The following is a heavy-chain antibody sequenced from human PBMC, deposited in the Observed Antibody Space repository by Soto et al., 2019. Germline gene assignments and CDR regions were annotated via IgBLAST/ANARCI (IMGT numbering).Heavy chain of an antibody. CDR2: IGTAGDT. CDR1: GFTFSSYD. Sequence: EVQLVESGGGLVQRGGSLRLSCAASGFTFSSYDMHWVRQATGKGLEWVSGIGTAGDTNYPGSVKGRFIISRENAETSMYIQMISLRPGDTAVYYWALAQSSSGWSRYYCDGVDVWGQGTTVTVS. CDR3: ALAQSSSGWSRYYCDGVDV. J-gene: IGHJ6*02. D-gene: IGHD6-19*01. V-gene: IGHV3-13*04.